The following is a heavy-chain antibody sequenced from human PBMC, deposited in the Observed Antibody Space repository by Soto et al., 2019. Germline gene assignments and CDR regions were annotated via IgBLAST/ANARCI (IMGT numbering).Heavy chain of an antibody. CDR3: AIDRQNYYDYVWGRHYYYYGMDF. CDR1: GFTFSSYW. J-gene: IGHJ6*02. D-gene: IGHD3-16*01. Sequence: GGSLRLSCAASGFTFSSYWMSWVRQAPGKGLEWVANIKQDGSEKYYVDSVKGRFTISRDNAKNSLYLQMNSLRAEDTAVYYCAIDRQNYYDYVWGRHYYYYGMDFWGQGTTVTVSS. CDR2: IKQDGSEK. V-gene: IGHV3-7*05.